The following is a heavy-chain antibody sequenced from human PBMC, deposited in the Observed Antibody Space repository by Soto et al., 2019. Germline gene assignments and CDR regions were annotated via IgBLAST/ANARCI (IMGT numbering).Heavy chain of an antibody. Sequence: ASVKVSCKASGYTFTSYDINWVRQATGQGLEWMGWMNPNSGNTGYAQKFQGRVTMTRNTSISTAYMGLSSLRSEDTAVYYCARGLRGFWLELRFDYWGQGTLVTVSS. J-gene: IGHJ4*02. D-gene: IGHD1-7*01. CDR1: GYTFTSYD. CDR2: MNPNSGNT. CDR3: ARGLRGFWLELRFDY. V-gene: IGHV1-8*01.